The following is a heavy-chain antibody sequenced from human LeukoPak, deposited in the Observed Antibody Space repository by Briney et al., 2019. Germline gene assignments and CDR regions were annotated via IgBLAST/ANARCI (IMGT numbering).Heavy chain of an antibody. CDR1: GFTFNNYE. CDR3: ARGTVAPNWFDP. D-gene: IGHD6-19*01. CDR2: ISSSGSTI. Sequence: GGSLRLSCAASGFTFNNYEMNWVRQAPGMGLEWVSYISSSGSTIYYADSVKGRFTISRDNAKDSLYLQMNSLRADDTAVYYCARGTVAPNWFDPWGQGTLVTVSS. V-gene: IGHV3-48*03. J-gene: IGHJ5*02.